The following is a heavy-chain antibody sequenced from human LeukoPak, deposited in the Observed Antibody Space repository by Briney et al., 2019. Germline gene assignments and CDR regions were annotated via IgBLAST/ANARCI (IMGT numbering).Heavy chain of an antibody. CDR1: GGSISSYY. CDR2: IYYSGST. D-gene: IGHD3-3*01. Sequence: SETLSLTCTVSGGSISSYYWSWIRHPPGKGLEWVGYIYYSGSTNYNPSLKSRVTISVHTSKNQCSLKLSSVTAADTAVYDCAREGVVIDYWGQGTLVTVSS. V-gene: IGHV4-59*01. J-gene: IGHJ4*02. CDR3: AREGVVIDY.